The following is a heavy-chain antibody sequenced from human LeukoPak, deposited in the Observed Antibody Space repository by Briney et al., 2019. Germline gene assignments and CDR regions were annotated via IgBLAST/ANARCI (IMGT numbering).Heavy chain of an antibody. CDR2: IYYTGST. J-gene: IGHJ3*02. CDR1: GGSTSSYY. CDR3: ARYHKSISGRYQVDAFDI. V-gene: IGHV4-59*01. D-gene: IGHD1-26*01. Sequence: SETLSLTCTVSGGSTSSYYWSWIRQPPGKGLEWIGYIYYTGSTNYNPSLKSRVTISVATSKNQFSLKLSSVTSADTAVYYCARYHKSISGRYQVDAFDIWGQGTMVTVSS.